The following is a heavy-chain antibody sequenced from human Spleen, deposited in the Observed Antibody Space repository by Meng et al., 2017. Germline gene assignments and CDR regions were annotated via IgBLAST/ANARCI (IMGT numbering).Heavy chain of an antibody. CDR1: GFTFSSYR. Sequence: ESLKISCVASGFTFSSYRMNWVRQAPGKGLEWVSYISTTGGYIYYADSVKGRFTISRDNAKKSLYLQMNSLRAEDTARYYCARDNGNDGYDYWGQGTVVTVSS. J-gene: IGHJ4*02. CDR3: ARDNGNDGYDY. D-gene: IGHD1-20*01. V-gene: IGHV3-21*04. CDR2: ISTTGGYI.